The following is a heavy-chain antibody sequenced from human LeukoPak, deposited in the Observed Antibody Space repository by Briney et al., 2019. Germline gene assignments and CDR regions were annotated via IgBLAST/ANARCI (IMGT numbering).Heavy chain of an antibody. V-gene: IGHV3-33*01. CDR1: GFTFSSYG. Sequence: PGGSLRLSCAASGFTFSSYGMHWVRQAPGKGLEWVAVIWYDGSNKYYADSVKGRFTISRDNSKNTLYLQMNSLRAEDTAVYYCARGASVGALDYWGQGTLVTVSS. CDR3: ARGASVGALDY. CDR2: IWYDGSNK. J-gene: IGHJ4*02. D-gene: IGHD1-26*01.